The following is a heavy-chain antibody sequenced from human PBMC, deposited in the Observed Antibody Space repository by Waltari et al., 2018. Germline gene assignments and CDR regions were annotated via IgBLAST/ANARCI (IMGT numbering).Heavy chain of an antibody. CDR2: ISGSVGST. J-gene: IGHJ5*02. Sequence: EVQLVESGGGLVQPGGSLRLSCAASGFTFGSYAMGWVRQVPGKGLEWVSAISGSVGSTYYADSVKGRFTISRDNSKNTLYLQMNSLRAEDTAVYYCAKHERNWFDPWGQGTLVTVSS. CDR3: AKHERNWFDP. V-gene: IGHV3-23*04. CDR1: GFTFGSYA.